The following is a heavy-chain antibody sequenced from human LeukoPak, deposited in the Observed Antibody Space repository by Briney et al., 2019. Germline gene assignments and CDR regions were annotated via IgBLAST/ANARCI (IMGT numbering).Heavy chain of an antibody. CDR1: GGSFSGYY. V-gene: IGHV4-59*01. J-gene: IGHJ4*02. D-gene: IGHD1-26*01. Sequence: SETLSLTCAVYGGSFSGYYWSWIRQPPGKGLEWIGYIYYSGSTNYNPSLKSRVTISVDTSKNQFSLKLSSVTAADTAVYYCARYSGSYAPTTFDYWGQGTLVTVSS. CDR2: IYYSGST. CDR3: ARYSGSYAPTTFDY.